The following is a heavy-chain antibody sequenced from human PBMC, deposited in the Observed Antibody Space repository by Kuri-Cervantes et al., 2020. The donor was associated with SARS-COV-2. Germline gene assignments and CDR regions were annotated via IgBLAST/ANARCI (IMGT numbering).Heavy chain of an antibody. CDR1: GYSISSGYY. D-gene: IGHD5-18*01. J-gene: IGHJ5*02. Sequence: GSLRLSCTVSGYSISSGYYWGWIRQSPGKGLEWIGSIYHSGSTYYNPSLKSRVTMSVDTSKNQFSLKLSSVTAADTAVYYCARDLGIQLWVSPLDPWGQGTLVTVSS. CDR2: IYHSGST. V-gene: IGHV4-38-2*02. CDR3: ARDLGIQLWVSPLDP.